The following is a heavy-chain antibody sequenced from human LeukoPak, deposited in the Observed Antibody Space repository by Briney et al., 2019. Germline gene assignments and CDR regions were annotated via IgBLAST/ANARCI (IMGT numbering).Heavy chain of an antibody. J-gene: IGHJ4*02. CDR2: IYSDNT. CDR3: ARRAGAYSHPYDY. V-gene: IGHV3-53*01. CDR1: GFTFSDYA. D-gene: IGHD4/OR15-4a*01. Sequence: GGSLRLSCAASGFTFSDYALSWVRQAPGKGLEWVSFIYSDNTHYSDSVKGRFTISRDNSKNTLYLQMNSLRAEDTAVYYCARRAGAYSHPYDYWGQGTLVTVSS.